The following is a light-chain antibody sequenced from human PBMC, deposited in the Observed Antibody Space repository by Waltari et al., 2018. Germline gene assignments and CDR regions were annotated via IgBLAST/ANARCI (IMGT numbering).Light chain of an antibody. CDR1: QSVRSNY. V-gene: IGKV3-20*01. CDR3: QQYGRSPPIT. Sequence: EIVLTQSPGTLSLSPGERATLSCRASQSVRSNYLAWYQQKPGQAPRLLIYGASSRATGIPDRFSGSGSGTDFTLTITRLEPEDFAVYYCQQYGRSPPITFGQGTLLEIK. J-gene: IGKJ5*01. CDR2: GAS.